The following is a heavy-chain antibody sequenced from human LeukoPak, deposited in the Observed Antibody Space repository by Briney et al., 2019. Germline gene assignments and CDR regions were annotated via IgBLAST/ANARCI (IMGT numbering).Heavy chain of an antibody. Sequence: SETLSLTCAVYGGSFSGYYWSWIRQPPGKGLEWIGEINYSGSTNYNPSLKSRVTISVDTSKNQFSLKLSSVTAADTAVYYCATHRKSDWFDPWGQGTLVTVSS. CDR3: ATHRKSDWFDP. V-gene: IGHV4-34*01. CDR2: INYSGST. CDR1: GGSFSGYY. D-gene: IGHD1-14*01. J-gene: IGHJ5*02.